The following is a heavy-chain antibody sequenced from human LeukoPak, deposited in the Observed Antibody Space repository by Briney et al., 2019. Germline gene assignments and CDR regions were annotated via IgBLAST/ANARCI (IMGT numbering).Heavy chain of an antibody. CDR1: GFTFSYYT. J-gene: IGHJ4*02. D-gene: IGHD5-18*01. V-gene: IGHV3-48*01. Sequence: GGSLTLSCAASGFTFSYYTMNWVRQAPGKGLEWISYISTGVRSTYYADSVKGRFTVSRDNAKNSLYLQMNNLRAEDTAIYYCARSTAYYFDYWGQGTLVTVSS. CDR3: ARSTAYYFDY. CDR2: ISTGVRST.